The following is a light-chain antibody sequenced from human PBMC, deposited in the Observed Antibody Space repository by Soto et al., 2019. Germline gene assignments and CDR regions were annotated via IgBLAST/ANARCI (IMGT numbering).Light chain of an antibody. J-gene: IGKJ5*01. CDR1: QSVSSSY. V-gene: IGKV3D-20*02. CDR2: GAS. CDR3: QQRSNWPPIN. Sequence: EIVLTQSPVTLSLSPGERATLSCSASQSVSSSYLAWYQQKPGQAPRLLIYGASTRAAGIPARFSGSGSGTDFTLTISSLEPEDFAFYYCQQRSNWPPINFGQGTRLEIK.